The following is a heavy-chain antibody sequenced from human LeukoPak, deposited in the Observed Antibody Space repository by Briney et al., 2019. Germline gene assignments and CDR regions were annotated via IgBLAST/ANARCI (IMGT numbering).Heavy chain of an antibody. J-gene: IGHJ5*02. D-gene: IGHD6-25*01. CDR2: IIPIFGTA. Sequence: SVKVSCKAPGGTFSSYAISWVRQAPGQGLEWMGGIIPIFGTANYAQKFQGRVTMTRNTSISTAYMELSSLRSEDTAVFYCARGRLNGYPGYWFDPWGQGTLVTVSS. CDR3: ARGRLNGYPGYWFDP. V-gene: IGHV1-69*05. CDR1: GGTFSSYA.